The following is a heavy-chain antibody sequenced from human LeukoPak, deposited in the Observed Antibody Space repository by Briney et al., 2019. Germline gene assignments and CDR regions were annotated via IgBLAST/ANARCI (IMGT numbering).Heavy chain of an antibody. J-gene: IGHJ5*02. CDR1: GYTFTDYY. D-gene: IGHD3-22*01. Sequence: ASVKVSCKVSGYTFTDYYMHWVQQAPGKGLEWMGLVDPEDGETIYAEKFQGRVTITANTSTDTAYMELSSLRSEDTAVYYCARELGTMIVVVITQVGWFDPWGQGTLVTVSS. CDR3: ARELGTMIVVVITQVGWFDP. V-gene: IGHV1-69-2*01. CDR2: VDPEDGET.